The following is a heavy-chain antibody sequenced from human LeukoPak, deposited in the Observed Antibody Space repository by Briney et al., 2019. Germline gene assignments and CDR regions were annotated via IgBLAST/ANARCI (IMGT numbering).Heavy chain of an antibody. J-gene: IGHJ4*02. CDR3: AKDQSAMIVVVITFDY. D-gene: IGHD3-22*01. CDR1: RFTFSSYA. V-gene: IGHV3-23*01. Sequence: QSGGSLRLSCAASRFTFSSYAMSWVRQAPGKGLEWVSAISGSGGSTYYADSVKGRFTISRDNSKNTLYLQMNSLRAEDTAVYYCAKDQSAMIVVVITFDYWGQGTLVTVSS. CDR2: ISGSGGST.